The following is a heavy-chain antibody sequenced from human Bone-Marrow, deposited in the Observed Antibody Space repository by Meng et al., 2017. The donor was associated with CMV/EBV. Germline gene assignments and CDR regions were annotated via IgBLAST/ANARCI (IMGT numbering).Heavy chain of an antibody. CDR3: ARDVAIYCSGGSCYRGSYWFDP. D-gene: IGHD2-15*01. Sequence: ASVKVSCKASGYTFTGHFMHWVRQAPGQGLEWMGWIHPNTGGTNYAQNFQGRVTMTRDTSISTAYMELSRLRSDDTAVYYCARDVAIYCSGGSCYRGSYWFDPWGQGTLVTVSS. V-gene: IGHV1-2*02. CDR2: IHPNTGGT. CDR1: GYTFTGHF. J-gene: IGHJ5*02.